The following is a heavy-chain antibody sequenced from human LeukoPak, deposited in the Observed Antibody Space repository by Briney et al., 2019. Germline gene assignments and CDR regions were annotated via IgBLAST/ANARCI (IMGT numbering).Heavy chain of an antibody. D-gene: IGHD5-18*01. CDR2: INTNGRTI. CDR3: ARDESWLPDY. V-gene: IGHV3-48*03. CDR1: GFIFSSYG. J-gene: IGHJ4*02. Sequence: GGSLRLSCAASGFIFSSYGMNWVRQAPGKGLEWVSYINTNGRTIYYADSVKGRFTISRDNAKNSLYLQMNSLRAEDTAVYYCARDESWLPDYWGQGTLVTVSS.